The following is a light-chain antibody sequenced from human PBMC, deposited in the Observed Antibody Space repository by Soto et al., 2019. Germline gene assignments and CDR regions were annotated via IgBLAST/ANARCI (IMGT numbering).Light chain of an antibody. CDR1: QSISSY. CDR3: QQSYSTPLT. Sequence: IQMTQSPSSLSASVGDRVTITCRASQSISSYLNWYQQKPGKAPKLLIYAASSLQSGFPSRFSGSGSGTDFTLTISSLQPEDFATYYCQQSYSTPLTFGGGTKVDIK. CDR2: AAS. J-gene: IGKJ4*01. V-gene: IGKV1-39*01.